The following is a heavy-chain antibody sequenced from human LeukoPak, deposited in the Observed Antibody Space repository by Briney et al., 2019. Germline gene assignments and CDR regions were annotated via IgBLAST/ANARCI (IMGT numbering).Heavy chain of an antibody. J-gene: IGHJ4*02. CDR1: GFTFSKYW. Sequence: GGSLRLSWTASGFTFSKYWMSWVRQAPGKGLEWVANINHDGSETYYVDSVKGRFTISRDNAKNSLFLQMISLRAEDTAVYYCAREGIYGSSSPPGYWGQGTLVTVSS. CDR3: AREGIYGSSSPPGY. CDR2: INHDGSET. V-gene: IGHV3-7*01. D-gene: IGHD6-6*01.